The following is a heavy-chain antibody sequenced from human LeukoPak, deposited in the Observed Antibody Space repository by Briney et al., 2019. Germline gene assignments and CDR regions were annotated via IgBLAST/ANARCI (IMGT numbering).Heavy chain of an antibody. Sequence: SETLSLTCAVSGGSFSSDGYSWNWIRQPPGKGLEWIGYIHPSGNTYYNPSLKSRVTISIDRSKNQFSLNLSSVTAADTAVYYCARGYCRGSTCYLAFDIWGQGTMVTVSS. CDR3: ARGYCRGSTCYLAFDI. CDR1: GGSFSSDGYS. J-gene: IGHJ3*02. CDR2: IHPSGNT. D-gene: IGHD2-15*01. V-gene: IGHV4-30-2*01.